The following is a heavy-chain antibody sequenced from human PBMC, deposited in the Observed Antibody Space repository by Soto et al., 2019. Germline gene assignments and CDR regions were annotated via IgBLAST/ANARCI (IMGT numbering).Heavy chain of an antibody. J-gene: IGHJ6*02. CDR2: INPSGGST. D-gene: IGHD2-15*01. V-gene: IGHV1-46*01. CDR1: GYTFTSYY. Sequence: ASVKVSCKASGYTFTSYYMHWVRQAPGQGLEWMGIINPSGGSTSYAQKFQGRVTMTRDTSTSTVYMELSSLRSEDTAVYYCARDLGYCSGGAGEYYYYYCGMDVWGQGTTVTV. CDR3: ARDLGYCSGGAGEYYYYYCGMDV.